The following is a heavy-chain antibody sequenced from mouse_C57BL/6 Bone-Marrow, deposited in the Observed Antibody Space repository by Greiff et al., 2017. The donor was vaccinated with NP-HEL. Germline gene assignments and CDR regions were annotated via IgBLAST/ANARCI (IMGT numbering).Heavy chain of an antibody. CDR1: GFTFSDYY. D-gene: IGHD1-1*01. Sequence: EVMLVESGGGLVQPGGSLKLSCAASGFTFSDYYMYWVRQTPEKRLEWVAYLSNGGGSTYYPDTVKGRFTISRDNAKNTLYLQMSRLKSEDAAMYYCARHALLYGSSPWFAYWGQGALVTVSA. V-gene: IGHV5-12*01. CDR3: ARHALLYGSSPWFAY. CDR2: LSNGGGST. J-gene: IGHJ3*01.